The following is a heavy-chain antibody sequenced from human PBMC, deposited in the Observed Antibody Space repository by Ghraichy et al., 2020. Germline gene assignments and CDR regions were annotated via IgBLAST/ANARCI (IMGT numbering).Heavy chain of an antibody. V-gene: IGHV4-39*01. D-gene: IGHD3-10*01. CDR3: ARQGSYYYYYVMDV. J-gene: IGHJ6*02. CDR2: IYYTGST. CDR1: GGSISSSSYY. Sequence: SETLSLTCTVSGGSISSSSYYWGWIRQPPGKGLEWIGSIYYTGSTYYNPYLKSRVTISVDTSKNQFSLKLSSVTAADTAVYYCARQGSYYYYYVMDVWGQGKTVTVSS.